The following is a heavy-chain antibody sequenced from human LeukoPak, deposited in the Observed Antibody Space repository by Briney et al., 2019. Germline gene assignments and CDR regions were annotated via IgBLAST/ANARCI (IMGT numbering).Heavy chain of an antibody. J-gene: IGHJ4*02. D-gene: IGHD5-12*01. Sequence: GGSLRLSCAASGFTFSSYWTHWVRQAPGKVLVWVSRINSDGSSTSYADSVKGRFTISRDNAKNTLYLQMNSLRAEDTAVYYCARGGYSGYDGPDYWGQGTLVTVSS. CDR3: ARGGYSGYDGPDY. V-gene: IGHV3-74*01. CDR2: INSDGSST. CDR1: GFTFSSYW.